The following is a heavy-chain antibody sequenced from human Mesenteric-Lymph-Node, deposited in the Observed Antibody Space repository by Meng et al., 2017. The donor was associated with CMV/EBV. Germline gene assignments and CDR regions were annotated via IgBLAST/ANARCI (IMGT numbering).Heavy chain of an antibody. CDR2: INPNSGGT. V-gene: IGHV1-2*02. CDR3: ARDYRGYEEPGFDY. Sequence: ASVKVSCKASGYTFTSYYMHWVRQAPGQGLEWMGWINPNSGGTNYAQKFQGRVTMTRDTSISTAYMELSRLRSDDTAVYYCARDYRGYEEPGFDYWGQGTLVTVSS. J-gene: IGHJ4*02. CDR1: GYTFTSYY. D-gene: IGHD5-12*01.